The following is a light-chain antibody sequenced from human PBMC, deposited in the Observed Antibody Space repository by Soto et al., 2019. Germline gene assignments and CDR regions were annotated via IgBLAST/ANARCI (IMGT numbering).Light chain of an antibody. CDR1: SSNIGNNY. Sequence: QSVLTQPPSASGTPGQRITISCSGGSSNIGNNYVYWYQLVPGTAPKLLIYSDDQRPSGVPGRFSGSKSGTSASLVISGLQAEDEADYYCQSYENSRTGFDVFGTGTKLTVL. V-gene: IGLV1-47*02. J-gene: IGLJ1*01. CDR3: QSYENSRTGFDV. CDR2: SDD.